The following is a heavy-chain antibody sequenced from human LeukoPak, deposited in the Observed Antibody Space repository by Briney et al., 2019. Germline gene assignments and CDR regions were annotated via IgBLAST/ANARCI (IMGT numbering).Heavy chain of an antibody. CDR2: IIGTGGST. CDR3: ARDQASFYFGSGNYCFDY. Sequence: GESLRLSCAASGFTFSSYALSWVRQAPGKGLEWVSAIIGTGGSTKHANSVKGRFTMSRDNSKNTLYLQTNSLRGEDTAVYYCARDQASFYFGSGNYCFDYWGPGTLVTVSS. V-gene: IGHV3-23*01. D-gene: IGHD3-10*01. CDR1: GFTFSSYA. J-gene: IGHJ4*02.